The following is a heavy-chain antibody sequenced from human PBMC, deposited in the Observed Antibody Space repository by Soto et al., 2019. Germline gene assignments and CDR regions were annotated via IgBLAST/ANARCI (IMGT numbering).Heavy chain of an antibody. CDR2: IYYSGST. J-gene: IGHJ5*02. Sequence: PSETLSLTCTVSGGSISSGDYYWSWIRQPPGKGLEWIGYIYYSGSTYYNPSLKSRVTISVDTSKNQFSLKLSSVTAADTAVYYCAREQAWNYYGSGSYFWEPWGQGTLVTVS. D-gene: IGHD3-10*01. CDR3: AREQAWNYYGSGSYFWEP. CDR1: GGSISSGDYY. V-gene: IGHV4-30-4*01.